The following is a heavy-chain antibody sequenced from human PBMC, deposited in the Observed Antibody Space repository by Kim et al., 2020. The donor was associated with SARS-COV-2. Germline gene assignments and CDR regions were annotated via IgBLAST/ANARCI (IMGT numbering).Heavy chain of an antibody. CDR1: GFTFSSYA. D-gene: IGHD6-13*01. J-gene: IGHJ6*02. CDR3: ARTMAAADLSSYRYYYFGLDV. Sequence: GGSLRLSCAASGFTFSSYAVHWVRQAPGKGLEWVGFILYDGSREYYADSVKGRFTISRDNAKNTLYLQMNSLRPEDTGVYYCARTMAAADLSSYRYYYFGLDVRGQGTTVTVSS. V-gene: IGHV3-30*04. CDR2: ILYDGSRE.